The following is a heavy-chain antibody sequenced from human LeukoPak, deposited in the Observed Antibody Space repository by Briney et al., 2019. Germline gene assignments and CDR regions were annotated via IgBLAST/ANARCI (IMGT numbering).Heavy chain of an antibody. D-gene: IGHD3-9*01. CDR1: GLTFSSYD. J-gene: IGHJ5*02. Sequence: GGSLRLSCAASGLTFSSYDMHWVRQATGKGVEWVSAIRTASDTYYPGSVKGRFTISRENAKNSLYLQMNSLRAGDTAVYYCAKDVYYDILTGYQAGLFDPWGQGTLVTVSS. V-gene: IGHV3-13*01. CDR2: IRTASDT. CDR3: AKDVYYDILTGYQAGLFDP.